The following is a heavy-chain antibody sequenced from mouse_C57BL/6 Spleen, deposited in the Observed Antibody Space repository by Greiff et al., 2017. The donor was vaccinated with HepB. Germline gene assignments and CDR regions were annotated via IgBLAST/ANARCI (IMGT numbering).Heavy chain of an antibody. V-gene: IGHV1-64*01. CDR3: ARSHYYGSSDDY. CDR2: IHPNSGST. J-gene: IGHJ2*01. Sequence: QVQLQQPGAELVKPGASVKLSCKASGYTFPSYWMHWVKQRPGQGLEWIGMIHPNSGSTNYNEKFKSKATLTVDKSSSTAYMQLSSLTSEDSAVYYCARSHYYGSSDDYWGQGTTLTVSS. D-gene: IGHD1-1*01. CDR1: GYTFPSYW.